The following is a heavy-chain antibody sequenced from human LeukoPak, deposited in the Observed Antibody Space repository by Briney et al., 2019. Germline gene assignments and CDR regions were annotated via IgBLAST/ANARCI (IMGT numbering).Heavy chain of an antibody. J-gene: IGHJ6*03. Sequence: GGSLRLSCAASGFTFSSYAMSWVRQAPGKGLEWISAISGSGGSTYYADSVKGRFTISRDNSKNTLYLQMNSLRAEDTAVYYCAKGPQSTYYYYMDVWGKGTTVTVSS. D-gene: IGHD2-2*01. CDR3: AKGPQSTYYYYMDV. CDR1: GFTFSSYA. V-gene: IGHV3-23*01. CDR2: ISGSGGST.